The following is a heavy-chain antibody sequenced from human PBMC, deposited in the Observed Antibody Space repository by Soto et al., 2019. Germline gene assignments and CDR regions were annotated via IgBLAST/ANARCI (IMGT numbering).Heavy chain of an antibody. V-gene: IGHV1-18*01. D-gene: IGHD3-10*01. Sequence: QVQLVQSGAEVKKPGASVKVSCKASGYTFTNYGISWVRQAPGQGLEWMGWISAYNGNTKYAQKFQGRVTMTTDTATRTTYMELWRLRSDDTAVYDCARGVGSGSYGNQCNWCDPWGQGTLVTVSS. CDR3: ARGVGSGSYGNQCNWCDP. J-gene: IGHJ5*02. CDR1: GYTFTNYG. CDR2: ISAYNGNT.